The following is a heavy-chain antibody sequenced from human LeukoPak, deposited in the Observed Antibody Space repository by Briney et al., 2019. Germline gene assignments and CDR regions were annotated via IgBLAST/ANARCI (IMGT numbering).Heavy chain of an antibody. Sequence: SETLSLTCTVSGGSISSSSYYWGWIRQPPGKGLEWIGSIYYSGSTYYNPSLKSRVTISVDTSKNQFSLKLSSVTAADTAVYYCARRQYDIPGRYYYYYMDVWGKGTTVTVS. CDR3: ARRQYDIPGRYYYYYMDV. J-gene: IGHJ6*03. V-gene: IGHV4-39*01. CDR1: GGSISSSSYY. D-gene: IGHD3-9*01. CDR2: IYYSGST.